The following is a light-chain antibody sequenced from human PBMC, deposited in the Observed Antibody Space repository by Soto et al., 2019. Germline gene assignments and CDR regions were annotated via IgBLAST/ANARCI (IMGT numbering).Light chain of an antibody. V-gene: IGLV2-14*01. CDR3: SSYTSSSTRV. Sequence: QSVLTQPASVSGSPGQSITISCTGTSSDVGGYNYVSWYQQHPGKAPKLMIYDVSNRPSGVSNRFSGSKSGNTASLTISGPQAEVEVDYYRSSYTSSSTRVFGGGTKLTVL. J-gene: IGLJ2*01. CDR2: DVS. CDR1: SSDVGGYNY.